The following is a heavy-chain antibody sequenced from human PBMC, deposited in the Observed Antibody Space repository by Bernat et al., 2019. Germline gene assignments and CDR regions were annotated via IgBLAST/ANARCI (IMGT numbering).Heavy chain of an antibody. CDR1: GFTFRSNA. Sequence: VQLVESGGGLVQPGGSLRLSCAASGFTFRSNAMSWVRRAPGKGLEWVSAISGSGDSTYYADSVRGRFTISRHNSKNTLFLQMNSLRDEDTAVYFCARDNRNGYNTLDFWGQGTLVTVSS. D-gene: IGHD5-24*01. CDR3: ARDNRNGYNTLDF. CDR2: ISGSGDST. V-gene: IGHV3-23*04. J-gene: IGHJ4*02.